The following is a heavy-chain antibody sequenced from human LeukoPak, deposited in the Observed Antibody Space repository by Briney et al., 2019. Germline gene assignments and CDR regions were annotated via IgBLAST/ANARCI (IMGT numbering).Heavy chain of an antibody. CDR1: GGSMSSGSYY. J-gene: IGHJ6*03. CDR2: IKTSGTT. V-gene: IGHV4-61*02. D-gene: IGHD6-19*01. CDR3: VRSWDSSGWYVYYYMDV. Sequence: SQTLSLTCTVSGGSMSSGSYYWSWIWQPAGKGLEWIGRIKTSGTTDYNPSLESRVTILVDTSKNQFSLNLSSVTATDTAVYYCVRSWDSSGWYVYYYMDVWGKGTTVTVTS.